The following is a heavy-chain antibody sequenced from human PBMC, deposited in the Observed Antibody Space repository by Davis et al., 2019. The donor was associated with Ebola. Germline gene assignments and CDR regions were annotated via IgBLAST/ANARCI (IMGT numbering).Heavy chain of an antibody. CDR1: GFTFSSYS. D-gene: IGHD3-10*01. CDR3: AMAGIMVRGGSFDY. Sequence: GESLKISCAASGFTFSSYSMNWVRQAPGKGLEWVSSISSSSSYIYYADSVKGRFTISRDNAKNSLYLQMNSLRAEDTAVYYCAMAGIMVRGGSFDYWGQGTLVTVSS. V-gene: IGHV3-21*01. J-gene: IGHJ4*02. CDR2: ISSSSSYI.